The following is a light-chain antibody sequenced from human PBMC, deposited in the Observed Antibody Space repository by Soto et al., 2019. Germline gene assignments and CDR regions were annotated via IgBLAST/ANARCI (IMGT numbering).Light chain of an antibody. V-gene: IGKV3-20*01. CDR2: DAS. CDR3: QQYTSSPALT. Sequence: EIVLTQAPGTLSLSPGDRATLSCRASQTLINTYLAWYQQRPGLAPRLLIYDASTRAPGIPDRFSGSGSGTEFTLTISRLEPEDFAVYYCQQYTSSPALTFGGGTRVDIK. CDR1: QTLINTY. J-gene: IGKJ4*01.